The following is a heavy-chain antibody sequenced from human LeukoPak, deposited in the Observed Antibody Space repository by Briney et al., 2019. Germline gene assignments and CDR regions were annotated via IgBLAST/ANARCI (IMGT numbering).Heavy chain of an antibody. V-gene: IGHV3-66*01. CDR1: GITVGSNY. J-gene: IGHJ6*03. CDR3: ARDPYSGSYGAYYYYYMDV. Sequence: GGSLRLSCAASGITVGSNYMNWVRQAPGKGLEWVSIIYNADTTFYTDSVKGRFTISRDNSKNTLYLQMDSLRAEDTAVYYCARDPYSGSYGAYYYYYMDVWGKGTTVTISS. D-gene: IGHD1-26*01. CDR2: IYNADTT.